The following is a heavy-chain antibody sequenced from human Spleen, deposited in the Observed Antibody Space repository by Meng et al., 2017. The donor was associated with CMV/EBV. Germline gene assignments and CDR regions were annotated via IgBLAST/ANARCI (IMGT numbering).Heavy chain of an antibody. D-gene: IGHD2-15*01. CDR2: INHSGST. J-gene: IGHJ4*02. V-gene: IGHV4-34*01. Sequence: SETLSLTCTVSGGSISSYYWSWIRQPPGKGLRWIGEINHSGSTNYNPSLKSRVTISVDTSKNQFSLTLSSVTATDTAVYYCARGRYCSGGSCYLFDYWGQGTLVTVSS. CDR3: ARGRYCSGGSCYLFDY. CDR1: GGSISSYY.